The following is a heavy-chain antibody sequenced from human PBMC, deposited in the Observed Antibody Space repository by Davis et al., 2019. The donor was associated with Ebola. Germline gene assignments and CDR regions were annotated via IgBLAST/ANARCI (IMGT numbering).Heavy chain of an antibody. CDR1: GYTFTSYY. CDR2: INPSGGST. Sequence: AASVKVSCKASGYTFTSYYMHWVRQAPGQGLEWMGIINPSGGSTSYAQKFQGRVTMTRDTSTSTVYMELSSLRSDDTAVYYCARVQLWDAFDIWGQGTMVTVSS. J-gene: IGHJ3*02. D-gene: IGHD5-18*01. CDR3: ARVQLWDAFDI. V-gene: IGHV1-46*01.